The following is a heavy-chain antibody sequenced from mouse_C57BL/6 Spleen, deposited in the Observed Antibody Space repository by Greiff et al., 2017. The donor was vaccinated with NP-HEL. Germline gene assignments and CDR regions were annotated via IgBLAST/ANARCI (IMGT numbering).Heavy chain of an antibody. CDR1: GYSFTSYY. D-gene: IGHD3-2*02. V-gene: IGHV1-66*01. J-gene: IGHJ2*01. CDR2: IYPGSGNT. CDR3: ARLDSSGYYFDY. Sequence: VKLQESGPELVKPGASVKISCKASGYSFTSYYIHWVKQRPGQGLEWIGWIYPGSGNTKYNEKFKGKATLTADTSSSTAYMQLSSLTSEDSAVYYCARLDSSGYYFDYWGQGTTLTVSS.